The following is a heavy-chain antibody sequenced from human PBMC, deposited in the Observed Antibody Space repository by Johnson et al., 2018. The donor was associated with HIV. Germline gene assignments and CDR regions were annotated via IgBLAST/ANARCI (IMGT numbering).Heavy chain of an antibody. CDR2: ISYDGSNK. CDR1: GFTFSTYG. Sequence: QVQLVESGGGLVQPGRSLRLSCAASGFTFSTYGMHWVRQAPGKGLEWVAVISYDGSNKDDADSVKGRFTISRDNSKNTLYLQMNSLRVEETAVYYCARGGNTGPSGDAFDIWGQGTMVTVSS. D-gene: IGHD1-26*01. CDR3: ARGGNTGPSGDAFDI. J-gene: IGHJ3*02. V-gene: IGHV3-30*03.